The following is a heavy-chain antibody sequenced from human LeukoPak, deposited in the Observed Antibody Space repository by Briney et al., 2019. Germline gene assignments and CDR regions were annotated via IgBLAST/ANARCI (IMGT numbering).Heavy chain of an antibody. J-gene: IGHJ5*02. V-gene: IGHV3-23*01. Sequence: GGSLRLSCAASGFTVNNCAMSWVRQAPGKGLECVSTISGSGSDTYYTDSVKGRFTISRDSSKNSLYLQMNDLRVEDTAIYYCVKGREAYSASYTSFDPWGQGTLVTVSS. D-gene: IGHD1-26*01. CDR2: ISGSGSDT. CDR3: VKGREAYSASYTSFDP. CDR1: GFTVNNCA.